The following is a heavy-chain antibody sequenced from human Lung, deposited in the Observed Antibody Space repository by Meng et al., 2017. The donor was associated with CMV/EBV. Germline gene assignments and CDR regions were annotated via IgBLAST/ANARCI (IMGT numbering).Heavy chain of an antibody. CDR3: ARSRAYCGSDCQQPDY. J-gene: IGHJ4*02. D-gene: IGHD2-21*01. Sequence: SVXVSXXASGDRFTGYYIHWLRQAPGQGLEWMGRIDSNSGGKNYPQKFQGRVSMTRDTSISKAYMELNRLTSDDTALYYCARSRAYCGSDCQQPDYWGQGT. CDR2: IDSNSGGK. V-gene: IGHV1-2*06. CDR1: GDRFTGYY.